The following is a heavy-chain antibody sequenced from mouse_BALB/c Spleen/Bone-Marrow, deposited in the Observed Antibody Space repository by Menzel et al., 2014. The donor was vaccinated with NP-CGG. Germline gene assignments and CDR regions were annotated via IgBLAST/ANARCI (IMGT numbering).Heavy chain of an antibody. CDR3: ARPPYYGSSEWYFDV. D-gene: IGHD1-1*01. CDR2: ISSGGSYT. V-gene: IGHV5-9-3*01. CDR1: GFTFSSYA. J-gene: IGHJ1*01. Sequence: EVKVEESGGGLVKPGGSLKLSCAASGFTFSSYAMSWVRQTPEKRLEWVATISSGGSYTYYPDSVKGRFTISRDNAKNTLYLQMSSLRSEDTAMYYCARPPYYGSSEWYFDVRGAATTVTVTS.